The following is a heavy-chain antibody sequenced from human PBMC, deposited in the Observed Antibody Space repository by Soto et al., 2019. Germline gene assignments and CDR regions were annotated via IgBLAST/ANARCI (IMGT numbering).Heavy chain of an antibody. CDR1: GYTFTSYG. V-gene: IGHV1-18*04. Sequence: QVQLVQSGAEVKKPGASVKVSCKASGYTFTSYGISWVRQAPGQGLEWMGWISAYNGNTNYAQKLQGRVTMTTDTSTSTAYMELRSLRSDDTAVYYCARTGRGSSWYRGPDYYYYGMDVWGQGTTVTVSS. D-gene: IGHD6-13*01. J-gene: IGHJ6*02. CDR3: ARTGRGSSWYRGPDYYYYGMDV. CDR2: ISAYNGNT.